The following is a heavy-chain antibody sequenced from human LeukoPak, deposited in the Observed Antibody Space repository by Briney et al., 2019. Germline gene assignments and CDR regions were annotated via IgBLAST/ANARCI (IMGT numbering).Heavy chain of an antibody. J-gene: IGHJ5*02. V-gene: IGHV3-74*01. CDR2: NNGDGSTT. CDR1: GFSFSSYA. Sequence: PGGSQRLSCAASGFSFSSYAMSWVRQAPGKGLMYISRNNGDGSTTNYADVVKGRFTMSRDNVKNTLYLQMNSLRVEDTAVYYCARDPRNVGLAPWGQGTLVTVSS. D-gene: IGHD2-15*01. CDR3: ARDPRNVGLAP.